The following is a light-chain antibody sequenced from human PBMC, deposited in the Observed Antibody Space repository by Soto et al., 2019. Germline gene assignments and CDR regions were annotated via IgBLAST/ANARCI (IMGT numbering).Light chain of an antibody. Sequence: IVLTQSPVTLSLSPGERATLSCRASQHISTFLAWYQHKVGQAPRLLISDASKRAIGTPARFSGSGSGIDFTLTISSLEPEDFAVYYCQQRSYGYTFGQGTKLEI. V-gene: IGKV3-11*01. J-gene: IGKJ2*01. CDR2: DAS. CDR3: QQRSYGYT. CDR1: QHISTF.